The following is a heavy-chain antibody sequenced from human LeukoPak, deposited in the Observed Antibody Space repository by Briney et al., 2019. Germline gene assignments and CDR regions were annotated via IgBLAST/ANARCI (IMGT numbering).Heavy chain of an antibody. Sequence: SETLSLTCTVSGYSISSGYYWGWIRQPPGKGLERIGNIYHSGSTYYNPSLESRVTVSVDTSKNHFSLQLSSVTAADTAVYYCARKPRHGAPDYWGQGTLVTVSS. V-gene: IGHV4-38-2*02. CDR2: IYHSGST. CDR3: ARKPRHGAPDY. J-gene: IGHJ4*02. D-gene: IGHD3-10*01. CDR1: GYSISSGYY.